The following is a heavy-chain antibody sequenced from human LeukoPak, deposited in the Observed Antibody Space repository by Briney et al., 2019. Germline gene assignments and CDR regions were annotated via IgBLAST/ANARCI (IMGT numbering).Heavy chain of an antibody. CDR3: AKDPPFPFQYHYFDY. D-gene: IGHD2/OR15-2a*01. Sequence: GGSLRLSCAASGFTFSSYWMSWVRQAPGKGLEWVGNIKQDGSEKYYVDSVKGRFTISRDNAKNSLYLKMNSLRAEDTAVYYCAKDPPFPFQYHYFDYWGQGTLVTVSS. CDR1: GFTFSSYW. CDR2: IKQDGSEK. V-gene: IGHV3-7*03. J-gene: IGHJ4*02.